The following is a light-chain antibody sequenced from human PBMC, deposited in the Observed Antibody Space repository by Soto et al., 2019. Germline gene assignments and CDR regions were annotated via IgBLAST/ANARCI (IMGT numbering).Light chain of an antibody. V-gene: IGKV3-15*01. Sequence: EAVLTQSPATLSVSPGERATLSCRASQSVANNLAWYQQRPGQAPRLLIYGASKRAVGLPARFSGSGSVTEFTLTITRLQSEDFAVYYCQPYNNWPQTFGQGTRW. J-gene: IGKJ1*01. CDR3: QPYNNWPQT. CDR1: QSVANN. CDR2: GAS.